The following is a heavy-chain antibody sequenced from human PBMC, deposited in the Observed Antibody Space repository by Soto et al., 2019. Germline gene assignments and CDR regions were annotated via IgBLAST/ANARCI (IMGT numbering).Heavy chain of an antibody. D-gene: IGHD3-10*01. CDR1: GFVFKDSS. Sequence: EVLLVESGGGMVQPGGSLKLSCAASGFVFKDSSIHWVRQASGKGLEWVGRIRDRAYSYAPAYAESVKGRFTISRDDSNNTAYLQMSGLKPEDTAIYYCTRLISAAHDYWGQGTLVTVSS. CDR2: IRDRAYSYAP. J-gene: IGHJ4*02. CDR3: TRLISAAHDY. V-gene: IGHV3-73*01.